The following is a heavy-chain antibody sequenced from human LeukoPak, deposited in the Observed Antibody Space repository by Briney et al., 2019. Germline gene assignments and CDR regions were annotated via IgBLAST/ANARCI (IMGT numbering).Heavy chain of an antibody. J-gene: IGHJ6*02. CDR1: GGTFSSYA. Sequence: ASVKVSCKASGGTFSSYAISWVRQAPGQGLEWMGRIIPIFGIANYAQKFQGRVTITADKSTSTAYMELSSLRSEDTAVYYCARVEVVVAGADDYYYYGMDVWGQGTTVTVSS. D-gene: IGHD2-15*01. CDR3: ARVEVVVAGADDYYYYGMDV. CDR2: IIPIFGIA. V-gene: IGHV1-69*04.